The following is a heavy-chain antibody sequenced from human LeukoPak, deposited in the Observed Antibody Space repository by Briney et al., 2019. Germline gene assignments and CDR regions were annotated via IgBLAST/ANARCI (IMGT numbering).Heavy chain of an antibody. CDR1: GGSISSYY. D-gene: IGHD2-21*01. V-gene: IGHV4-59*01. J-gene: IGHJ5*02. Sequence: PSETLSLTCTVSGGSISSYYWSWIRQPPGKGLEWIGYIYYSGSTNYNPSLKSRVTISVDTSKNQFSLKLSSVTAADTAVYYCARDNAASKDSRFDPWGQGTLVTVSS. CDR3: ARDNAASKDSRFDP. CDR2: IYYSGST.